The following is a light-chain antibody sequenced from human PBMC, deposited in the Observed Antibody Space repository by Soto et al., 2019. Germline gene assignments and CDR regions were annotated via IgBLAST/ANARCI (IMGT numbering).Light chain of an antibody. CDR3: QRYGSSPPFT. CDR2: GAS. Sequence: EIVLTQSPGTLSLSPGERATLSCRASQRVSSSYLAWYQQKPSQAPRLLIYGASSRATGIPDRFSGSGSGTDFTLTISRLEPEDFAVYFCQRYGSSPPFTFGQGTKVDI. V-gene: IGKV3-20*01. J-gene: IGKJ2*01. CDR1: QRVSSSY.